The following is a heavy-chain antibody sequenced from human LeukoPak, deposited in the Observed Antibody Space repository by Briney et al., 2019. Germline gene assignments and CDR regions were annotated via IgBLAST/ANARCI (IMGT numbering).Heavy chain of an antibody. CDR2: IYYSGST. CDR3: ARRSYGDYWFDP. D-gene: IGHD4-17*01. V-gene: IGHV4-59*08. CDR1: GGSISSYY. Sequence: SETLSLTCTVSGGSISSYYWSWIRQPPGKGLEWIGYIYYSGSTNYNPSLKSRVTISVDTSKNQFSLKLSSVTAADTAVYYCARRSYGDYWFDPWGQGTLATVSS. J-gene: IGHJ5*02.